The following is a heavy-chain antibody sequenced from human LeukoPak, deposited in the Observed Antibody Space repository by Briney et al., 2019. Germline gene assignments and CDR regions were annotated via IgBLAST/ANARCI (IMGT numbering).Heavy chain of an antibody. CDR2: ISAYNGNT. CDR1: GYTFTSYG. J-gene: IGHJ4*02. Sequence: GASVKVSCKASGYTFTSYGISWVRQAPGQGLEWMGWISAYNGNTNYAQKLQGRVTMTTDTSTSTAYMELRSLRSDDTAVYYCARGEAGFPFFMLPDGFDYWGQGTLVTVSS. D-gene: IGHD3-10*02. V-gene: IGHV1-18*01. CDR3: ARGEAGFPFFMLPDGFDY.